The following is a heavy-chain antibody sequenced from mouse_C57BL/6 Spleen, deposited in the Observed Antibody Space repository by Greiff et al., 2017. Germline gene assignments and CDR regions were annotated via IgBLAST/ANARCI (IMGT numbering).Heavy chain of an antibody. J-gene: IGHJ1*03. D-gene: IGHD1-1*01. CDR1: GYAFSSYW. Sequence: QVQLQQSGAELVKPGASVKISCKASGYAFSSYWMNWVKQRPGKGLEWIGQIYPGDGDTNYNGKFKGKATLTADKSSSTAYMQLSSLTSEDSAVYFCARGAGYYGSRGWYFDVWGTGTTVTVSS. V-gene: IGHV1-80*01. CDR2: IYPGDGDT. CDR3: ARGAGYYGSRGWYFDV.